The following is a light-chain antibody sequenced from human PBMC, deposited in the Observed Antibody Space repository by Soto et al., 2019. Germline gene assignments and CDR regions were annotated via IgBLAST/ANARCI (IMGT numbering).Light chain of an antibody. V-gene: IGKV1-39*01. CDR2: AAF. CDR1: QSISSY. J-gene: IGKJ4*01. Sequence: DIQVTQSPSSLSASVGERLTITCRASQSISSYLNWYQQKPGEAPKLLIYAAFSLNSGVPSRFSGSGAGTDFTLTIRSLQPEDFATYYCQQTFRPPRTFGGGTKVVIK. CDR3: QQTFRPPRT.